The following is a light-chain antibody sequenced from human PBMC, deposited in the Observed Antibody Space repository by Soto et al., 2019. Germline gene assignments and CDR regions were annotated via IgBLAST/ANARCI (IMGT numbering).Light chain of an antibody. V-gene: IGKV3-11*01. J-gene: IGKJ5*01. CDR2: DAS. Sequence: EIVLTQSPATLSLSPGEGATLSCRASQSVSSYLAWYQQKPGQAPRLLIYDASNRATGIPARFSGSGSGTEFTLTITSLQSEDIALYYCQQYNIWPPITFGQGTRLEI. CDR1: QSVSSY. CDR3: QQYNIWPPIT.